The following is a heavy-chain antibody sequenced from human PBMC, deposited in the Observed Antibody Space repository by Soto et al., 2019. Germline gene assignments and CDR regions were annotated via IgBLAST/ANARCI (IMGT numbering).Heavy chain of an antibody. D-gene: IGHD2-15*01. CDR1: GDSLTSYYW. CDR2: IDWDDDK. Sequence: TLSLTWTVSGDSLTSYYWSWVRQPPGKGLEWLARIDWDDDKYYSTSLKTRLTISKDTSKNQVVLTMTNMDPVDTATYYCATLPPRIVVKVSDIPTWGQGTLVTVSS. V-gene: IGHV2-70*18. J-gene: IGHJ5*02. CDR3: ATLPPRIVVKVSDIPT.